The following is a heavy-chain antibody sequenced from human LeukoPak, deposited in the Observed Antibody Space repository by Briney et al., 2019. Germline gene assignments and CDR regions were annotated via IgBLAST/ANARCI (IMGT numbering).Heavy chain of an antibody. CDR1: GFTFSSYG. CDR2: ISGSGGST. D-gene: IGHD3-10*01. V-gene: IGHV3-23*01. J-gene: IGHJ4*02. CDR3: ARSEGVSD. Sequence: PGGSLRLSCAASGFTFSSYGMSWVRQAPGKGLEWVSTISGSGGSTYYADSVKGRFTISGDNSKNTLYLQMNSLRTEDTAVYYCARSEGVSDWGQGTLVTVSS.